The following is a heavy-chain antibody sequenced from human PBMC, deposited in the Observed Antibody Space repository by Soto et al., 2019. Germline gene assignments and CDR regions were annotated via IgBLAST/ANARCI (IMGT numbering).Heavy chain of an antibody. Sequence: PGESLKISCKGSGYSFTSYWIGWVRQMPGKGLEWMGIIYPGDSDTRYSPSFQGQVTISADKSISTAYLQWSSLKASDTAMYPCARPYDSSGYYYGVDYWGQGTLVTVSS. CDR1: GYSFTSYW. D-gene: IGHD3-22*01. V-gene: IGHV5-51*01. CDR2: IYPGDSDT. CDR3: ARPYDSSGYYYGVDY. J-gene: IGHJ4*02.